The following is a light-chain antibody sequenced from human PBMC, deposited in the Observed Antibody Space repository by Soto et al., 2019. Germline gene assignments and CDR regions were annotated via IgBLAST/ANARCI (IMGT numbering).Light chain of an antibody. J-gene: IGKJ4*01. CDR1: QSVSTY. Sequence: EIVLTQSPATLSLSPGERAILSCRASQSVSTYLAWYQQKPGQAPRLLIFDASNRATGIPARFSGSGSGTDFTLTISSLEPADFAVYYCQQRSNWPLTFGGGTKVDIK. V-gene: IGKV3-11*01. CDR2: DAS. CDR3: QQRSNWPLT.